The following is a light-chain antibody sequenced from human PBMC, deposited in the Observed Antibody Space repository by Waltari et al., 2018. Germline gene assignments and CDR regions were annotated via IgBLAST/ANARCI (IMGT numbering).Light chain of an antibody. Sequence: EIVLTHSPATLSLSPGERATLSCRASQSVRSYLAWYQQKPGQAPRLLIHDASNRATGIPARFSGSGSGTDFTLTISSLEPEDFAVYYCQQRSNWPLTFGGGTKVEIK. CDR1: QSVRSY. CDR3: QQRSNWPLT. J-gene: IGKJ4*01. V-gene: IGKV3-11*01. CDR2: DAS.